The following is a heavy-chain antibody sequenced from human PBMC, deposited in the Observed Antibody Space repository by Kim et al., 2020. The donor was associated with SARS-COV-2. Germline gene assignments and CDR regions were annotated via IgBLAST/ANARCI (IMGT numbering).Heavy chain of an antibody. D-gene: IGHD3-3*01. CDR3: ARSLTGPIFEND. V-gene: IGHV1-69*04. CDR2: IIPILGIA. CDR1: GGTFSSYA. J-gene: IGHJ4*02. Sequence: SVKVSCKASGGTFSSYAISWVRQAPGQGLEWMGRIIPILGIANYAQKFQGRVTITADKSTSTAYMELSSLRSEDTAVYYCARSLTGPIFENDWGQGTLVTVSS.